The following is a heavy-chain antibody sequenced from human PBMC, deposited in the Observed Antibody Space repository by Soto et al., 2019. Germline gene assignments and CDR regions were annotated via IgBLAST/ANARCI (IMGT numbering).Heavy chain of an antibody. CDR1: GYTFFTYG. CDR2: ISTYNGNT. J-gene: IGHJ5*02. Sequence: ASVNVSCKASGYTFFTYGVTWVRQAPGQGLEWMGWISTYNGNTNYAENLQGRVTMTTDTSTRTAYMELRSLRSDDTAVYYCARKSSSSSWFDPWGQGTLVTVSS. D-gene: IGHD6-6*01. V-gene: IGHV1-18*01. CDR3: ARKSSSSSWFDP.